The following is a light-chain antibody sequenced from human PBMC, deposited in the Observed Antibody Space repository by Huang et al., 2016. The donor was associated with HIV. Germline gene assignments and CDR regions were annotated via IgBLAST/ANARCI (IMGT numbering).Light chain of an antibody. CDR3: QQYDNPPYT. V-gene: IGKV1-33*01. CDR2: DAS. Sequence: DIQMTQSPSSLSALVGDRVTITCQASQAIGKYLNWYHQKPGKAPKLLIYDASNLETGVPSRFSGSGSGADFTFTITSLQPEDFATYYCQQYDNPPYTFGQGTKLEIK. CDR1: QAIGKY. J-gene: IGKJ2*01.